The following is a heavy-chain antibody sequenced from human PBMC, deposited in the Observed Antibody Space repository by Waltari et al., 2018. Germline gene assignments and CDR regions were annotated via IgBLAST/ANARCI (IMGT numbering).Heavy chain of an antibody. CDR1: GYIFTNYY. V-gene: IGHV1-2*02. J-gene: IGHJ4*02. CDR2: VNPDTGNA. Sequence: QVRLVQSGAEVRQPGASVKVSCKASGYIFTNYYLHWIRQAPGLGLEWMGWVNPDTGNANYARRFQGRLTMTWDSSIDTTFMDLRGLKSDDAAVYYCVRERVTMAARPGDHWGQGTLVTVSS. D-gene: IGHD6-6*01. CDR3: VRERVTMAARPGDH.